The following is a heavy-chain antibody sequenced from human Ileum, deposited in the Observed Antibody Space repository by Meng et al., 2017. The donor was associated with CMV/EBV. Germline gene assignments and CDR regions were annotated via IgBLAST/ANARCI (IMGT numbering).Heavy chain of an antibody. CDR3: ARGVAGGPFDY. V-gene: IGHV4-34*01. D-gene: IGHD2-15*01. CDR1: GGSFSGYY. CDR2: INHSGST. Sequence: VQPRQWGAGMLKPSETLATTCAVYGGSFSGYYWSWIRQPPGKGLEWIGEINHSGSTNYNPSLKSRVTISVDTSKNQFFLKLSSVTAADTAVYYCARGVAGGPFDYWGQGTLVTVSS. J-gene: IGHJ4*02.